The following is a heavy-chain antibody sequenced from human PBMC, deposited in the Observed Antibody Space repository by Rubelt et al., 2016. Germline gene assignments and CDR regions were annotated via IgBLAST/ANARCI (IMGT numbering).Heavy chain of an antibody. CDR1: GYTFTTYG. V-gene: IGHV1-18*01. CDR2: ISAYNDNT. CDR3: VRDQVGSTPDY. D-gene: IGHD5/OR15-5a*01. Sequence: QVQLVQSGAEVKEPGASVRVSCKASGYTFTTYGIGWVRQAPGQGLEWMGWISAYNDNTNYAQKFQGRVTMTTDTSMSPGYMERGSLTSDDTAVYYCVRDQVGSTPDYWGQGTLVIVSS. J-gene: IGHJ4*02.